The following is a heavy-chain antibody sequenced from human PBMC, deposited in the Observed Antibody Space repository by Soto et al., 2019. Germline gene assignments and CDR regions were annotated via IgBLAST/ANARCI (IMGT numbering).Heavy chain of an antibody. Sequence: QVQLVQSGAEVKKPGSSVKVSCKASGYTFTNYHITWVRQAPGQGLEWMGWISPYNDNTNYAQKLQGRVTMTTDASTSTAYMELRSLRSDDTAVYYGAKEGEIVDWGQGTLVTVSS. CDR2: ISPYNDNT. CDR1: GYTFTNYH. V-gene: IGHV1-18*01. CDR3: AKEGEIVD. D-gene: IGHD3-10*01. J-gene: IGHJ4*02.